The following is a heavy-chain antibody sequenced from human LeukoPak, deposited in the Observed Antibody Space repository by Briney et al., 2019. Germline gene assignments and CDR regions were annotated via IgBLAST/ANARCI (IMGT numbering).Heavy chain of an antibody. V-gene: IGHV3-53*01. CDR3: AKDLSPSGWYVN. J-gene: IGHJ4*02. D-gene: IGHD6-19*01. CDR1: GFTVSSNY. CDR2: IYSGGST. Sequence: GGSLRLSCAASGFTVSSNYMSWVRQAPGKGLEWVSVIYSGGSTYYADSVKGRFTISRDNSKNTLYLQMNSLRAEDTAVYYCAKDLSPSGWYVNWGQGTLVTVSS.